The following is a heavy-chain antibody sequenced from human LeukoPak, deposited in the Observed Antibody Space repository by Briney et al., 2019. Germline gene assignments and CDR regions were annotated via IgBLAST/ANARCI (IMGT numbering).Heavy chain of an antibody. D-gene: IGHD3-10*01. V-gene: IGHV5-51*01. CDR1: GYTFTHQW. CDR3: ARHSDVIGAI. CDR2: IYPRDSDT. Sequence: GESLKIPYKASGYTFTHQWIGWVRQKSGSGLEWMGIIYPRDSDTRYSPSFQGHVTISADTSINTAYLEWSRLEASDTAIYYCARHSDVIGAIWGQGTLDTVSS. J-gene: IGHJ4*02.